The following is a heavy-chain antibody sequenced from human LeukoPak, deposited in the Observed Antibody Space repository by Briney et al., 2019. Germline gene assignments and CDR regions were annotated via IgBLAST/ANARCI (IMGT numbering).Heavy chain of an antibody. D-gene: IGHD3-10*01. V-gene: IGHV7-4-1*02. CDR2: INTNTGNP. CDR3: ARDRLWFGELPYNWFDP. Sequence: GASVKVSCKASGYTFTSYAMNWVRQAAGQGLEWMGWINTNTGNPTYAQGFTGRFVYSLDTSVSTAYLQISSLKAEDTAVYYCARDRLWFGELPYNWFDPWGQGTLVTVSS. CDR1: GYTFTSYA. J-gene: IGHJ5*02.